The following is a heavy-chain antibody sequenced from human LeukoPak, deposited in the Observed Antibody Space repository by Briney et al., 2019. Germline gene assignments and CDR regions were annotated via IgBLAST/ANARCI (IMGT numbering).Heavy chain of an antibody. CDR3: ARGRKFGSSGYYPYYYYYMDV. CDR1: GGSISSYY. CDR2: INHSGST. D-gene: IGHD3-22*01. J-gene: IGHJ6*03. Sequence: SETLSLTCTVSGGSISSYYWSWIRQPPGKGLEWIGEINHSGSTSYNPSLKSRVTISVDTSKNQFSLKLSSVTAADTAVYYCARGRKFGSSGYYPYYYYYMDVWGKGTTVTVSS. V-gene: IGHV4-34*01.